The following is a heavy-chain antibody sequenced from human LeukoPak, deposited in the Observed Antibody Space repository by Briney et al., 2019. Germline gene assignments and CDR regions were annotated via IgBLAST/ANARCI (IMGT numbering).Heavy chain of an antibody. D-gene: IGHD3-22*01. V-gene: IGHV1-18*01. CDR3: SRDRSPRHYYDTSDYHGAAEY. CDR2: ISGYNGFT. J-gene: IGHJ4*02. Sequence: ASVKVSCKASGYTFTSYGISWVRQAPGQGLEWMGWISGYNGFTRYARNVQGRVTMTTDTSTSAAFMELRSLRSDDTAVYYCSRDRSPRHYYDTSDYHGAAEYWGQGTLVTVSS. CDR1: GYTFTSYG.